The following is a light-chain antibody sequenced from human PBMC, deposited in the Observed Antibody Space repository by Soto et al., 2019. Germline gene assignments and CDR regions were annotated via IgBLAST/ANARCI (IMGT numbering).Light chain of an antibody. CDR1: QNIDIY. J-gene: IGKJ1*01. V-gene: IGKV1-39*01. Sequence: SSLSASIVDTVTIACRASQNIDIYLNWYQQKPGTAPKVLISGASSLQRGVPSRFSGSGSGTEFTLTINNLQPEDFASYCCQQPFNSPPCTFGQRTKQDI. CDR3: QQPFNSPPCT. CDR2: GAS.